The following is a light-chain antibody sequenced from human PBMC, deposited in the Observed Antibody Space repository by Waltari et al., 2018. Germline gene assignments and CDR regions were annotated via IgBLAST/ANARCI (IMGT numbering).Light chain of an antibody. CDR2: EVS. Sequence: QSALTQPASVSGSPGQSITTSCTGTSSYVGGYNYVSWYQQHPGKAPKLMIYEVSNRPSGVSNRFSGSKSGNTASLTISGLQAEDEADYYCSSYTSSSTYVVFGGGTKLTVL. J-gene: IGLJ2*01. CDR3: SSYTSSSTYVV. V-gene: IGLV2-14*01. CDR1: SSYVGGYNY.